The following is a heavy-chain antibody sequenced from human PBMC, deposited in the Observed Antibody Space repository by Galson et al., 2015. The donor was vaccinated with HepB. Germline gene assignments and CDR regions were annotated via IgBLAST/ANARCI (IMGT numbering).Heavy chain of an antibody. CDR1: GFTFSSYG. J-gene: IGHJ4*02. V-gene: IGHV3-33*08. D-gene: IGHD6-19*01. Sequence: SLRLSCAASGFTFSSYGMHWVRQAPGKGLEWVAVIWYDGSNKYYADPVKGRFTISRDNSKNTLYLQMNSLRAEDTAVYYCARPSKRGKAVADNFDYWGQGTLVTVSS. CDR2: IWYDGSNK. CDR3: ARPSKRGKAVADNFDY.